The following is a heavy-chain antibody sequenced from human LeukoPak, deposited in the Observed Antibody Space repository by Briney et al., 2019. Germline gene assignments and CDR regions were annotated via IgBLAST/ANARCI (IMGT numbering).Heavy chain of an antibody. CDR2: IYYSGST. J-gene: IGHJ4*02. V-gene: IGHV4-39*07. D-gene: IGHD6-13*01. CDR3: ASNSIAAAGRFDY. CDR1: GGSISSYY. Sequence: PSETLSLTCTVSGGSISSYYWSWIRQPPGKGLEWIGSIYYSGSTYYNPSLKSRVTISVDTSKNQFSLKLSSVTAADTAVYYCASNSIAAAGRFDYWGQGTLVTVSS.